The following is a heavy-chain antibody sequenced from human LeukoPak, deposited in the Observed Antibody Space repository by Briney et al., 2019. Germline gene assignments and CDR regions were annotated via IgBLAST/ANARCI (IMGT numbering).Heavy chain of an antibody. Sequence: GGSLRLSCAASGFTFSNYVMSWVRQAPGKGLEWVSTISDNGDRTDYADSVKGRFTVSRDNSKNTLYLQMNSLRAEDTAVYYCVRNLYQAYFAYWGQGTLVTVSS. CDR2: ISDNGDRT. J-gene: IGHJ4*02. V-gene: IGHV3-23*01. D-gene: IGHD2-2*01. CDR1: GFTFSNYV. CDR3: VRNLYQAYFAY.